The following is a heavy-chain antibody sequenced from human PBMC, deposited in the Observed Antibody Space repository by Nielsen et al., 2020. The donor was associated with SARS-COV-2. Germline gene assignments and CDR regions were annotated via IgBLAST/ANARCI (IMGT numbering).Heavy chain of an antibody. CDR3: ARDLYYDSSGFDY. V-gene: IGHV3-23*01. D-gene: IGHD3-22*01. CDR2: ISGSGGST. J-gene: IGHJ4*02. CDR1: GFTFDDYG. Sequence: GESLKISCAASGFTFDDYGMSWVRQAPGKGLEWVSAISGSGGSTYYADSVKGRFTISRDNAKNTLYLQMNSLRAEDTAVYYCARDLYYDSSGFDYWGQGTLVTVSS.